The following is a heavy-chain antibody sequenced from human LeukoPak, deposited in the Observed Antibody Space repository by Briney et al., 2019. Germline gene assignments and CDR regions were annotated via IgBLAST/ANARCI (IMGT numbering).Heavy chain of an antibody. CDR3: AKSGGYGLIDY. CDR1: DGSFSGYY. D-gene: IGHD1-26*01. J-gene: IGHJ4*02. V-gene: IGHV4-34*01. CDR2: INHSGST. Sequence: SETLSLTCAVYDGSFSGYYWSWIRQPPGKGLEWIGEINHSGSTNYNASLQSRVTISIDTSKNQFSLRLNSVTAADTAMYYCAKSGGYGLIDYWGQGTRVTVSS.